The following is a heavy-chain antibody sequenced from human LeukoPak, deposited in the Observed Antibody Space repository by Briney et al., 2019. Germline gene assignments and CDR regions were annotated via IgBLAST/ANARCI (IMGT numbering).Heavy chain of an antibody. Sequence: GGSLRLSCAASGFTFSSYSMNWVRQAPGKGLEWVSSISSSSSYIYYADSVKGRFTISRDNSKNTLYLQMNSLRAEDTAVYYCAKGFIAARPQDYFDYWGQGTLVTVSS. J-gene: IGHJ4*02. CDR2: ISSSSSYI. CDR3: AKGFIAARPQDYFDY. CDR1: GFTFSSYS. D-gene: IGHD6-6*01. V-gene: IGHV3-21*04.